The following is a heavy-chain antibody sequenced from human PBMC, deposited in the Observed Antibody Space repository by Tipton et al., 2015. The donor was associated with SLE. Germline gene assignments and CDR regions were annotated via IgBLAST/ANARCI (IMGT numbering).Heavy chain of an antibody. J-gene: IGHJ4*02. D-gene: IGHD3-10*01. CDR2: IQFSGST. CDR1: GGSIRSGGYF. CDR3: ARTSGSYMDY. Sequence: TLSLTCTVSGGSIRSGGYFWSWIRQHPGKGLEWIGDIQFSGSTYYNPSLKSRVTISVDTYRNQFSLELSSVTAADTAVYYCARTSGSYMDYWGQGTLVTVSS. V-gene: IGHV4-31*03.